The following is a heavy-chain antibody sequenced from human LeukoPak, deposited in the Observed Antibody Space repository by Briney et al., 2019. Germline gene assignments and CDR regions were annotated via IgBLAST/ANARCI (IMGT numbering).Heavy chain of an antibody. CDR3: ARDQTGSIAARGRIDY. CDR2: IYHSGST. Sequence: SETLSLTCAVSGGSISSSNWWSWVRQPPGKGLEWIGEIYHSGSTNYNPSLKSRVTISVDTSKNQFSLKLSSVTAADTAVFYCARDQTGSIAARGRIDYWGQGTLVTVSS. V-gene: IGHV4-4*02. D-gene: IGHD6-6*01. CDR1: GGSISSSNW. J-gene: IGHJ4*02.